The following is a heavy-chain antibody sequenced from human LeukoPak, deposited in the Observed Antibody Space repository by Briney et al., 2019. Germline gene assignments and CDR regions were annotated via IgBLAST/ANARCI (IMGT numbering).Heavy chain of an antibody. CDR3: ASSIAVAFFHY. CDR1: GGSISSYY. Sequence: SETLSLTCTVSGGSISSYYGGWIRQPPGKGLEWIGTIYYSGNTYFNPSLKSRVTISVDTSKNQFSLRMSSVTAADTAVYYCASSIAVAFFHYWGQGTLVTVSS. CDR2: IYYSGNT. J-gene: IGHJ1*01. V-gene: IGHV4-39*01. D-gene: IGHD6-19*01.